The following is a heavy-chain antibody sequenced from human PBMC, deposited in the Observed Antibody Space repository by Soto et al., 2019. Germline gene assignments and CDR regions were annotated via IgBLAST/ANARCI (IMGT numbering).Heavy chain of an antibody. Sequence: LRLSCAASGFTFSSYAMSWVRQAPGKGLEWVSAISGSGGSTYYADSVKGRFTISRDNSKNTLYLQMNSLRAEDTAVYYCAKARGYGYGPFDYWGQGTLVTVSS. J-gene: IGHJ4*02. CDR3: AKARGYGYGPFDY. D-gene: IGHD5-18*01. CDR1: GFTFSSYA. CDR2: ISGSGGST. V-gene: IGHV3-23*01.